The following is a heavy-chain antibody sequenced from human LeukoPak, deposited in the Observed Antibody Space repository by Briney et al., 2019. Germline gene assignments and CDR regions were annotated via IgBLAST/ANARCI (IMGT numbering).Heavy chain of an antibody. CDR2: IYYSGST. CDR1: GGSISSGGYY. Sequence: SSETLSLTCTVSGGSISSGGYYWSWIRQHPGKGLEWIGYIYYSGSTYYNPSLKSRVTISVDTSKNQFSLKLSSVTAADTAVYYCARCSLYGSGSYILSWFDPWGQGTLVTVSS. V-gene: IGHV4-31*03. D-gene: IGHD3-10*01. CDR3: ARCSLYGSGSYILSWFDP. J-gene: IGHJ5*02.